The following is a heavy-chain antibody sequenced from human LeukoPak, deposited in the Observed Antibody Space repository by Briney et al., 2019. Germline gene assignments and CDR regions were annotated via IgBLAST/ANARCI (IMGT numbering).Heavy chain of an antibody. D-gene: IGHD6-19*01. J-gene: IGHJ4*02. CDR3: ARVESVARRTRFDY. CDR2: MNPNSGNT. Sequence: GASVKVSCKASGYTFTSYDINWVRQATGQGLEWMGWMNPNSGNTGYAQKFQGRVTMTRNTSISTAYMELSSLRSEDTAVYYCARVESVARRTRFDYWGQGTLVTVSS. CDR1: GYTFTSYD. V-gene: IGHV1-8*01.